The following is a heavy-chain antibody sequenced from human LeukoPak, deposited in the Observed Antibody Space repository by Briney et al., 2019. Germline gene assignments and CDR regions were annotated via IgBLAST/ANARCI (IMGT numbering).Heavy chain of an antibody. J-gene: IGHJ6*02. D-gene: IGHD6-19*01. Sequence: PGGSLRLSCAASGFTFSSYWMSWVRQAPGKGLEWVANIKQDGSEKYYVDSVKGRFTISRDNAKNSLYLQTNSLRAEDTAVYYCAREISGWYPYYYYGMDVWGQGTTVTVSS. CDR1: GFTFSSYW. CDR3: AREISGWYPYYYYGMDV. V-gene: IGHV3-7*05. CDR2: IKQDGSEK.